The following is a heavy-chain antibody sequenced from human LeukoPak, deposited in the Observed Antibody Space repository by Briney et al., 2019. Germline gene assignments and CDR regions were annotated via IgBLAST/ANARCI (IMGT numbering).Heavy chain of an antibody. CDR2: ISGSGGTT. CDR1: GFTFSSYA. V-gene: IGHV3-23*01. Sequence: RGSLSPACVASGFTFSSYAMSWVRLAPGKGLEWVSVISGSGGTTYYANSVKGPLTISRDISKSTLYVQMNSLRAEDTAVYYCAKARGNVRPNAFDFCDQGTVVTVSS. D-gene: IGHD4-23*01. CDR3: AKARGNVRPNAFDF. J-gene: IGHJ3*01.